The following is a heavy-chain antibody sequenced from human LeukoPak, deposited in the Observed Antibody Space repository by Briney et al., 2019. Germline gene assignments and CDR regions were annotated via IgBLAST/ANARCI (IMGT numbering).Heavy chain of an antibody. CDR1: GSTFSSYS. V-gene: IGHV3-21*01. D-gene: IGHD3-10*01. CDR2: ISSSSSYI. CDR3: ARDGSGTTNFDY. J-gene: IGHJ4*02. Sequence: GGSLRLSCAASGSTFSSYSMNWVRQAPGKGLEWVSSISSSSSYIYYADSVKGRFTISRDNAKNSLYLQMNSLRAEDTAVYYCARDGSGTTNFDYWGQGTLVTVSS.